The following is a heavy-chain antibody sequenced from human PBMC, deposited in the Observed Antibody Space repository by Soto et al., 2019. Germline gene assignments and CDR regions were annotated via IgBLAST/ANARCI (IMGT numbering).Heavy chain of an antibody. Sequence: SETLSLTCAVYGGSFSGYYWSWIRQPPGKGLEWIGEINHSGSTNYNPSLKSRVTISVDTSKNQFSLKLSSVTAADTAVYYCARDPFWSASYYFDYWGQGTLVTVSS. J-gene: IGHJ4*02. V-gene: IGHV4-34*01. D-gene: IGHD3-3*01. CDR1: GGSFSGYY. CDR2: INHSGST. CDR3: ARDPFWSASYYFDY.